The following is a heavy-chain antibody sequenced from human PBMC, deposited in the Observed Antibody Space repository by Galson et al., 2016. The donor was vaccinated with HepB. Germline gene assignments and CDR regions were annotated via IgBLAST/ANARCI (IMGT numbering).Heavy chain of an antibody. Sequence: SLRLSCAASGFTFSSYSMNWVRQAPGKGLEWVSYISFSSDTIYYADSVKGRFTISRDNAKNSLDLQMNSLRDEDTAVYYCARDSEYYDSIWGNYGPTYGMDVWGQGTTVTVSS. CDR3: ARDSEYYDSIWGNYGPTYGMDV. J-gene: IGHJ6*02. CDR1: GFTFSSYS. V-gene: IGHV3-48*02. CDR2: ISFSSDTI. D-gene: IGHD3-16*01.